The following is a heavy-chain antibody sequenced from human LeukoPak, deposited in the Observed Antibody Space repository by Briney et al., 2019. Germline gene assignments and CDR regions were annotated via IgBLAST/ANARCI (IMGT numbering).Heavy chain of an antibody. D-gene: IGHD6-19*01. CDR1: GFTFSSYV. V-gene: IGHV3-23*01. J-gene: IGHJ4*02. CDR2: LNGGGDST. CDR3: AKHFYSSGWYFDY. Sequence: GGSLRLSCAASGFTFSSYVMSWVRQAPGKGLEWVSALNGGGDSTYYVDSVKGRFTTSRDNSKNTLYLQMNSLRAEDTAVYYCAKHFYSSGWYFDYWGQGTLVTVSS.